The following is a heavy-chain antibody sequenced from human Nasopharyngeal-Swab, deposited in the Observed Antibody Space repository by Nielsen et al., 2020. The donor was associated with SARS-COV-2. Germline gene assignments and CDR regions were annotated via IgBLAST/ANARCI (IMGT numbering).Heavy chain of an antibody. Sequence: WLRQPPGKGLEWVGFIRSKAYGGTTEYAASVKGRFIISRDDSKRIAYLQMNSLKTEDTGVYYCSLGYCSGGSCYSPSPRYWGQGTLVTVSS. CDR2: IRSKAYGGTT. J-gene: IGHJ4*02. CDR3: SLGYCSGGSCYSPSPRY. D-gene: IGHD2-15*01. V-gene: IGHV3-49*02.